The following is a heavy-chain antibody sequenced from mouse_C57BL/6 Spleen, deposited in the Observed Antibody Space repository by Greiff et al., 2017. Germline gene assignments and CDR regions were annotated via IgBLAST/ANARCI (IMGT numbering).Heavy chain of an antibody. J-gene: IGHJ3*01. D-gene: IGHD1-1*01. CDR3: AGYGSSVAWFAY. CDR2: IHPNSGST. Sequence: VQLQQPGAELVKPGASVKLSCKASGYTFTSYWMHWVKQRPGQGLEWIGMIHPNSGSTNYNEKFKSKATLTVDKSSSTAYMQLSSLTSEDSAVYYCAGYGSSVAWFAYWGQGTLVTVSA. CDR1: GYTFTSYW. V-gene: IGHV1-64*01.